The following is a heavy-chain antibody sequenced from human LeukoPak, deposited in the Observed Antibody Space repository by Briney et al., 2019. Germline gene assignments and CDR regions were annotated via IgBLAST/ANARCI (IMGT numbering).Heavy chain of an antibody. CDR3: ARVTTLTRDDRGISHWYFDL. CDR1: GCSIISDGYY. J-gene: IGHJ2*01. D-gene: IGHD4-17*01. CDR2: IYSSGST. V-gene: IGHV4-31*03. Sequence: SETLSLTCTVSGCSIISDGYYWRWIRQHPLKGLEYIRYIYSSGSTYNNPSFGGRFALSVDTSKNQLSLKLTSAGAADTAVYYCARVTTLTRDDRGISHWYFDLWGRGAQVTVSS.